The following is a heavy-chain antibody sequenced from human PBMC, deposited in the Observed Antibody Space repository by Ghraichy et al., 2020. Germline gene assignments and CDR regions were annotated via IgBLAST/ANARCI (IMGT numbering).Heavy chain of an antibody. CDR2: IKGDGSEK. J-gene: IGHJ3*01. V-gene: IGHV3-7*01. CDR1: EFTFSGYW. Sequence: GGSLRLSCAASEFTFSGYWMSWVRQAPEKGLEWVANIKGDGSEKSYVDSVKGRFTISRDNAENSLYLQINSLRAEDTAVYYCAREDKNTFDLWGRGTMVTVSS. CDR3: AREDKNTFDL.